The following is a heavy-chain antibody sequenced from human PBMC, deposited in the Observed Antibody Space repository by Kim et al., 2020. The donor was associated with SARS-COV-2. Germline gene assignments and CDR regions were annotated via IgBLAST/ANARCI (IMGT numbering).Heavy chain of an antibody. Sequence: ASVKVSCKASGYTFTSYGISWVRQAPGQGLEWMGWISAYNGNTNYAQKLQGRVTMTTDTSTSTAYMELRSLRSDDTAVYYCARAVGSYSSYYYYGMDVWGQGTTVTVSS. CDR1: GYTFTSYG. D-gene: IGHD1-26*01. J-gene: IGHJ6*02. CDR2: ISAYNGNT. V-gene: IGHV1-18*01. CDR3: ARAVGSYSSYYYYGMDV.